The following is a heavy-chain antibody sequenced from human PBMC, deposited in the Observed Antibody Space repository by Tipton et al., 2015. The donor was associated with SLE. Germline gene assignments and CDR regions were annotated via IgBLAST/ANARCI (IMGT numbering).Heavy chain of an antibody. CDR1: GGSISSSSYY. CDR2: IYYSGCT. CDR3: ARASGAVYYFDY. J-gene: IGHJ4*02. D-gene: IGHD2-15*01. V-gene: IGHV4-39*01. Sequence: TLSLTCTVSGGSISSSSYYWGWIRQPPGKGLEWIGSIYYSGCTYYNPSLKSRVTISVDTSKNQFSLKLSSVTAADTAVYYCARASGAVYYFDYWGQGTLVTVSS.